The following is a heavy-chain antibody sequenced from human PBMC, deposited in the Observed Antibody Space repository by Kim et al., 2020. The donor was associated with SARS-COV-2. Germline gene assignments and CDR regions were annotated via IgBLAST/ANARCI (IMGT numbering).Heavy chain of an antibody. CDR1: GGSFSGYY. V-gene: IGHV4-34*01. CDR2: INHSGST. D-gene: IGHD3-10*01. Sequence: SETLSLTCAVYGGSFSGYYWSWIRQPPGKGLEWIGEINHSGSTNYNPSLKSRVTISVDTSKNQFSLKLSSVTAADTAVYYCARSQKPGVYGSGSYTRYYYYGMDVWGQGTTVTVSS. CDR3: ARSQKPGVYGSGSYTRYYYYGMDV. J-gene: IGHJ6*02.